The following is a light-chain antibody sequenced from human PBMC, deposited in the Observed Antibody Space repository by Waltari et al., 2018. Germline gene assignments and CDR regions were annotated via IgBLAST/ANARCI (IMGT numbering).Light chain of an antibody. CDR1: QTVRTTY. Sequence: EIVLTQSPGTLSLSPGERATLSCRASQTVRTTYLAVYQQKPGQAPTLLIDGSSSRATGIPDRFSGSGSGTDFSLTISSLEPEDFAVYYCQQYDISPLTFGGGTRVEIK. CDR3: QQYDISPLT. CDR2: GSS. J-gene: IGKJ4*01. V-gene: IGKV3-20*01.